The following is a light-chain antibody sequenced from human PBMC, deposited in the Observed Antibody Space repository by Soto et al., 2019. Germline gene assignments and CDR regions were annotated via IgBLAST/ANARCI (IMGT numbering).Light chain of an antibody. V-gene: IGLV2-14*01. CDR2: EVV. CDR1: SSDVGAYNY. Sequence: QSALTQPASVSGSPGQSIAISCTGTSSDVGAYNYISWYQQHPGRAPKLILSEVVNRPSGVSDRFSGSKSGNTASLTISGLQTEDEADYYCSSFTSAYTIVFATGTKVTVL. CDR3: SSFTSAYTIV. J-gene: IGLJ1*01.